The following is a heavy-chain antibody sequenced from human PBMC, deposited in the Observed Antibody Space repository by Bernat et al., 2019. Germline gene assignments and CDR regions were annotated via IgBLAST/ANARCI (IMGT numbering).Heavy chain of an antibody. D-gene: IGHD6-6*01. CDR3: AKAEYSSSSRHFDY. J-gene: IGHJ4*02. Sequence: EVQLVESGGGLVQPGGSLRLSCAASGLTFSSFWMHWVRQAPGKGLVWVSRVNGDGSSTSYAASVKGRFTISSENAKNTLYLQMNSLSAEDTAVYYCAKAEYSSSSRHFDYWGQGTLVTVSS. CDR1: GLTFSSFW. V-gene: IGHV3-74*01. CDR2: VNGDGSST.